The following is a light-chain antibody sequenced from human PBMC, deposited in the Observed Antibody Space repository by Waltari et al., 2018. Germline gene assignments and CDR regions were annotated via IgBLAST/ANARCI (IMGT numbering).Light chain of an antibody. Sequence: QSALTQTASVSGSPGQAITISCSGTTSDIGKYNLVSWYQQHPGKAPTLIIYDVNKRPSGVSNRFSGSKSGNTAFLTISGLQSADEADYYCCSYAGSAISMFGGGTKVIVL. CDR2: DVN. J-gene: IGLJ3*02. V-gene: IGLV2-23*02. CDR1: TSDIGKYNL. CDR3: CSYAGSAISM.